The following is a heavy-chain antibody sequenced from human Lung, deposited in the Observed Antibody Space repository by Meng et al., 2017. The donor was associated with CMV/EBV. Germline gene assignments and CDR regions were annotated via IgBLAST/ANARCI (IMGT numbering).Heavy chain of an antibody. V-gene: IGHV1-2*02. CDR2: INPYSGAT. CDR1: GYSFTGYY. Sequence: AVKVSCXPSGYSFTGYYLHWVRQAPGQGLEWMGWINPYSGATKYAEKFQGRVTMTRNTSISTAYMELNTLRSDDTAVYYCASSTSGVVIGILRRYNWFDTWGQGTLVTVSS. J-gene: IGHJ5*02. CDR3: ASSTSGVVIGILRRYNWFDT. D-gene: IGHD2-21*01.